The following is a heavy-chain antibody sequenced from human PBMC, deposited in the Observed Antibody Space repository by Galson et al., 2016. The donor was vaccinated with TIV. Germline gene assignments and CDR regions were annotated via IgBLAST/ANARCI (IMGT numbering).Heavy chain of an antibody. J-gene: IGHJ6*03. CDR1: GDTFASYA. D-gene: IGHD3-10*01. CDR2: IIPILGSS. CDR3: ARVRFGELSGYYYYMDV. V-gene: IGHV1-69*13. Sequence: SVKASCKASGDTFASYAFSWVRQAPGQGLEVMGRIIPILGSSDYAQRFQGRVTITADASTSTVYMELRSLRSEDTAMYYCARVRFGELSGYYYYMDVWGKGTTVTVSS.